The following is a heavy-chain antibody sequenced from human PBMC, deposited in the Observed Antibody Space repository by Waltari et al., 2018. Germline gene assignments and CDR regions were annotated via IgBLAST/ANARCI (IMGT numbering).Heavy chain of an antibody. CDR3: SRATGDYFDY. V-gene: IGHV4-59*01. D-gene: IGHD4-17*01. J-gene: IGHJ4*02. CDR1: GGSISSYY. Sequence: QVQLQESGPGLVTPSETLSLTCTVPGGSISSYYWSWIRQPPGKGLEWIGYIYYSGSTNYNPSLKSRVTISVDTSKNQFSLKLSSVTAADTAVYYCSRATGDYFDYWGQGTLVTVSS. CDR2: IYYSGST.